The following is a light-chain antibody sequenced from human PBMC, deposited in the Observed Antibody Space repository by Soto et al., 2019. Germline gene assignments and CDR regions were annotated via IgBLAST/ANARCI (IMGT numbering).Light chain of an antibody. CDR3: QQSYSTPRD. CDR2: AAS. Sequence: IQMPQSPSSLSASVGYRVTITCRASQSISNSLNWYQQKPGRAPKLLIYAASSLQSGVPSRFSGSGSGTDFILTISSLQPEDFATYYCQQSYSTPRDFGQGTRLEIK. V-gene: IGKV1-39*01. J-gene: IGKJ5*01. CDR1: QSISNS.